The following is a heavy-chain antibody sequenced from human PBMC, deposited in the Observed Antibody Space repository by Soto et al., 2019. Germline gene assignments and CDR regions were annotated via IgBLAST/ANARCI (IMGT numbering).Heavy chain of an antibody. Sequence: QVQLVESGGGVVQPGGSQRLSCVASGFSFGTYAMHWVRQAPGKGLEWVGVTSYDGTTKYYADSVKGRFTISRDNSLNTVYLQMDSLAAEDSAVYYCARRTSSGGWVVYNFDYWGQGTLVTVSS. CDR1: GFSFGTYA. J-gene: IGHJ4*02. V-gene: IGHV3-30*03. D-gene: IGHD2-15*01. CDR2: TSYDGTTK. CDR3: ARRTSSGGWVVYNFDY.